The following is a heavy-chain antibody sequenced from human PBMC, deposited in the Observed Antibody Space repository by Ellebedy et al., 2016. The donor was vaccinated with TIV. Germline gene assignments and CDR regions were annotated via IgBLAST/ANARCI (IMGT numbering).Heavy chain of an antibody. J-gene: IGHJ4*02. Sequence: MPSETLSLTCTVSGGSISSYYCSWIRQRPGPGLEWIGNIYYSGSTNYNPSLTSRVTISVDTSKHQFSLKLSSVTAADTAVFYCASGFSYGLLDYWGQGTLVAVSS. CDR1: GGSISSYY. CDR2: IYYSGST. V-gene: IGHV4-59*01. D-gene: IGHD5-18*01. CDR3: ASGFSYGLLDY.